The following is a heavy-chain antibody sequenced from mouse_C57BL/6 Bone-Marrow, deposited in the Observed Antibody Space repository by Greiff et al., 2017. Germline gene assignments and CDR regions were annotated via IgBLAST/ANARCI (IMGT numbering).Heavy chain of an antibody. CDR1: GYSFTSYY. J-gene: IGHJ2*01. D-gene: IGHD3-2*02. V-gene: IGHV1-66*01. CDR2: IYPGSGNT. CDR3: ARGTAQAGY. Sequence: VKLVESGPELVKPGASVKISCKASGYSFTSYYIHWVKQRPGQGLEWIGWIYPGSGNTKYNEKFKGKATLTADTSSSTAYMQLSSLTSEDSAVYYCARGTAQAGYWGQGTTLTVSS.